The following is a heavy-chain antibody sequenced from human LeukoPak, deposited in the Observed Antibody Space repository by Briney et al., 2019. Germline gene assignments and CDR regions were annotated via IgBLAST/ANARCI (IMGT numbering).Heavy chain of an antibody. Sequence: PGASVKVSCKAFGYTFTGYWMHWVRQAPGQGPEWMGVISPSGGSTIYAQKFKGRVTLTRDVSTSTDYLELSSLRSEDTAVYYCARDNSVRDEAWWLNPWGQGTLVTVSS. D-gene: IGHD5-24*01. CDR1: GYTFTGYW. V-gene: IGHV1-46*01. CDR2: ISPSGGST. CDR3: ARDNSVRDEAWWLNP. J-gene: IGHJ5*02.